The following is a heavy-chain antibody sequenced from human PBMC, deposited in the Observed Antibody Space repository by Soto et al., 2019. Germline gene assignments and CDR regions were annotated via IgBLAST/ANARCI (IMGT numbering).Heavy chain of an antibody. D-gene: IGHD6-6*01. CDR3: ARRYSSSPYYWDFDL. CDR1: GYTFTSYA. J-gene: IGHJ2*01. Sequence: ASVKVSCKASGYTFTSYAMHWVRQAPGQRLEWMGWINAGHGNTKYSQKFQGRVTITRDTSASTAYMELSSLRSEDTAVYYCARRYSSSPYYWDFDLWGRGTLVTVSS. CDR2: INAGHGNT. V-gene: IGHV1-3*01.